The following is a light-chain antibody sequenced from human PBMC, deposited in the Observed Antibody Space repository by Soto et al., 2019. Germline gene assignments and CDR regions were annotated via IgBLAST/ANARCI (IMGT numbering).Light chain of an antibody. Sequence: QSALTQPPSASGSPGQSVTISCTGTSSDVGGYNYVSWYQQHPGKAPKLMIYEVSKRPSGVPDRFSGSKSGNTAPLTVSGLQAEDEADYYCSSYAGSNNPYVFGTGTKV. CDR1: SSDVGGYNY. J-gene: IGLJ1*01. CDR3: SSYAGSNNPYV. V-gene: IGLV2-8*01. CDR2: EVS.